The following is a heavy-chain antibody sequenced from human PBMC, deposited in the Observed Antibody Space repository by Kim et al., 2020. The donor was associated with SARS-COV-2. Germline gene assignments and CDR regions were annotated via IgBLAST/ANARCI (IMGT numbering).Heavy chain of an antibody. CDR3: AKCARSSGWHSDY. Sequence: GGSLRLSCAASGFTFSNYAMHWVRQAPGKGLEWVSAISGGGGSTYYADSVKGRFTISRDNSNNTLFLQMNSLRAEDTAVYYCAKCARSSGWHSDYWGQGTLATVSS. J-gene: IGHJ4*02. V-gene: IGHV3-23*01. D-gene: IGHD6-19*01. CDR2: ISGGGGST. CDR1: GFTFSNYA.